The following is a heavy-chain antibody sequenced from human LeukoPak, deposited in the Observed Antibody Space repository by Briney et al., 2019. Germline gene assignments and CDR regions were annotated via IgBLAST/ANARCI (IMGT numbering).Heavy chain of an antibody. CDR1: GFTFSNYA. Sequence: GGSLRLSCVASGFTFSNYAMSWVRQAPGRGLEWASAISGSSGLTYYADSVKGRFTISRDNSKNTLFLQMNSLRAEDTAIYYCAKDLWVAAALDYWGQGTLVTVSS. CDR3: AKDLWVAAALDY. CDR2: ISGSSGLT. J-gene: IGHJ4*02. V-gene: IGHV3-23*01. D-gene: IGHD6-13*01.